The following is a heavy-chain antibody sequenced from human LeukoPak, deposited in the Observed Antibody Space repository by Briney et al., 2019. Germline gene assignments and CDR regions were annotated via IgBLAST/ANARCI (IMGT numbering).Heavy chain of an antibody. CDR1: GGSISSNSYY. CDR3: ARRQYSSSSFDY. J-gene: IGHJ4*02. CDR2: IYRSGST. D-gene: IGHD6-13*01. Sequence: SETLSLTCTVSGGSISSNSYYWGWIRQPPGKGLEWIGSIYRSGSTYYNPSLQSRVTISVDTSKNQFSLRLSSVTAADTAVYYCARRQYSSSSFDYWGQGALVTASS. V-gene: IGHV4-39*07.